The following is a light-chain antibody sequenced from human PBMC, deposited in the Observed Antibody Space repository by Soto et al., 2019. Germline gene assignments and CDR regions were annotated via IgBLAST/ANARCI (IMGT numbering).Light chain of an antibody. CDR2: DVT. J-gene: IGLJ1*01. V-gene: IGLV2-14*01. Sequence: QSALTQPASVSGSPGQSITISCTGTSSDIGGYNYVSWYQQHPGKAPKVMIYDVTNRPSGVSSRFSGSKSGTTASLTISGLQAEDEADYYCSSYTTSTTYVFGTGTQLTV. CDR1: SSDIGGYNY. CDR3: SSYTTSTTYV.